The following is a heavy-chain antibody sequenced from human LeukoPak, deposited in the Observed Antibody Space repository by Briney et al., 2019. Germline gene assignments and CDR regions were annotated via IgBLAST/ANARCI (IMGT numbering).Heavy chain of an antibody. CDR3: ARVITGSTYGQFDY. D-gene: IGHD5-18*01. CDR2: INSDGSRT. CDR1: GFTVSNDY. Sequence: GGSLRLSCAVSGFTVSNDYMSWVRQAPGKGLVWVSRINSDGSRTNYADCVKGRFTISRDNAKNTVFLQMNSLRAEDAAVYYCARVITGSTYGQFDYWGQGALATVSS. J-gene: IGHJ4*02. V-gene: IGHV3-74*01.